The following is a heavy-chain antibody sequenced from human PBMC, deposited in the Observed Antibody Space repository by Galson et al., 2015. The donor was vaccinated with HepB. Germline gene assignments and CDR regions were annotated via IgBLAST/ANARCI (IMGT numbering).Heavy chain of an antibody. CDR2: ISSSSSYI. CDR1: GFTFSSYI. J-gene: IGHJ4*02. CDR3: ARQRATSASSTVDY. V-gene: IGHV3-21*01. Sequence: SLRLSCAASGFTFSSYIMNWVRQAPGKGLEWVSSISSSSSYIYYADSVKGRFTISRDNAKNSMCLQVNSLRAEDTAVYYCARQRATSASSTVDYWGQGTLVTVSS.